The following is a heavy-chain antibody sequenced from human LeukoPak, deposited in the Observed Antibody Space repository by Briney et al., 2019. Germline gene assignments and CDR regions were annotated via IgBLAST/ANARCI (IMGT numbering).Heavy chain of an antibody. Sequence: GGSLRLSCAASGFTFSTYSMNWVRQAPGKGLEWVSYISSGSSTIYYADSVKGRFTTSRDNAKNSLYLQMNSLRAEDTAVYYCAKGRYGDGFDYWGQGTLVTVSS. CDR2: ISSGSSTI. V-gene: IGHV3-48*04. J-gene: IGHJ4*02. D-gene: IGHD4-17*01. CDR3: AKGRYGDGFDY. CDR1: GFTFSTYS.